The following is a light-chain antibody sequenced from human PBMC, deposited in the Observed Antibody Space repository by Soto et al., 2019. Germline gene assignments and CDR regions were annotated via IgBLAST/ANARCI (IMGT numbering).Light chain of an antibody. CDR2: EAS. CDR3: QQYDVYPWT. J-gene: IGKJ1*01. V-gene: IGKV1-5*01. Sequence: DTQMTQSPSTLSAYIGDRVTITCRGSQGFAGWLAWYQQRPGKAPKLLISEASILQAGVPSRFSGSRSGTVFTLTISSLQPDDFGTYYCQQYDVYPWTFGQGTKVEIK. CDR1: QGFAGW.